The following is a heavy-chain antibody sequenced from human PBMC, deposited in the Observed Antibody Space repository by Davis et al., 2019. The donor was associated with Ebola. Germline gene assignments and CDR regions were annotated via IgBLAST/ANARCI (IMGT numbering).Heavy chain of an antibody. CDR2: IYYSGST. J-gene: IGHJ5*02. CDR3: AREMTTVTTRFRPPGWFDP. Sequence: LRLSCTVSGGSISSGTYYWSWIRQHPGKGLEWIGYIYYSGSTNYNPSLKSRVTISVDTSKNQFSLKLSSVTAADTAVYYCAREMTTVTTRFRPPGWFDPWGQGTLVTVSS. D-gene: IGHD4-17*01. V-gene: IGHV4-31*03. CDR1: GGSISSGTYY.